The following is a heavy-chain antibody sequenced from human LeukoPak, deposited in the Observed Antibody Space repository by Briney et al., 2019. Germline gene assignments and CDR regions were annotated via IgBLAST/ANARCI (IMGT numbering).Heavy chain of an antibody. CDR1: GYSFAGFN. CDR2: VNPNGGDT. CDR3: ARGVDFRSGYTDY. D-gene: IGHD3-3*01. V-gene: IGHV1-2*02. Sequence: ASVKVSCKSSGYSFAGFNMHWLRQAPGQGLEWMGWVNPNGGDTYYAQKFQGRVTMTRDTSVSTAYMELSGLRSDDTAVYYCARGVDFRSGYTDYWGQGTLVSVSS. J-gene: IGHJ4*02.